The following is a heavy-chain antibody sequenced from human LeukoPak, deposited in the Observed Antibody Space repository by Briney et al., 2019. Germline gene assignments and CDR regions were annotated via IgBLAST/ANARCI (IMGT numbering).Heavy chain of an antibody. V-gene: IGHV1-2*02. CDR3: ARAGSLPNYDFWSGSPHFYYYYGMDV. CDR2: INPNSGGT. Sequence: ASVKVSCKASGYTFTGYYMHWVRQAPGQRLEWMGWINPNSGGTNYAQKFQGMVTMTRDTSISTAYMELSRLRSDDTAVYYCARAGSLPNYDFWSGSPHFYYYYGMDVWGQGTTVTVSS. J-gene: IGHJ6*02. D-gene: IGHD3-3*01. CDR1: GYTFTGYY.